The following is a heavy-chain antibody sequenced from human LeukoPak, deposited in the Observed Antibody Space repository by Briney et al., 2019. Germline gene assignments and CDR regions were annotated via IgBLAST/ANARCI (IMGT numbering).Heavy chain of an antibody. D-gene: IGHD3-22*01. Sequence: SETLSLTCTVSGGSVSSGSYYWSWIRQPPGKGLEWIGYIYYSGSTKYNPSLKSRVTISVDTSKNQFSLKLRSVTAADTAVYYCARAVPEEYYYDSSGYYPPPYFDYWGQGTLVTVSS. V-gene: IGHV4-61*01. J-gene: IGHJ4*02. CDR1: GGSVSSGSYY. CDR3: ARAVPEEYYYDSSGYYPPPYFDY. CDR2: IYYSGST.